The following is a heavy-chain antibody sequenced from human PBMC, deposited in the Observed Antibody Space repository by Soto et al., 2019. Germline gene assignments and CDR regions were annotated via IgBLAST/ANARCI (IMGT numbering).Heavy chain of an antibody. CDR3: ASGYVDL. Sequence: EVQLVESGGGLIQPGGSLRLSCAASEFTFSSYSMNWVRQAPGKGLEWVSYISGGSISSTIYYADSAKSRFTMSRDNDKNSLYQQMASLKGEETAEYYGASGYVDLGGRGTLVTVSS. CDR1: EFTFSSYS. J-gene: IGHJ2*01. V-gene: IGHV3-48*01. CDR2: ISGGSISSTI.